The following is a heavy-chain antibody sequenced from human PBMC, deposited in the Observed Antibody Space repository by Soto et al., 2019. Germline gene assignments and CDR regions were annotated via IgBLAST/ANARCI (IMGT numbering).Heavy chain of an antibody. CDR1: GFTFSNYW. J-gene: IGHJ5*02. CDR3: AGGVYELDP. V-gene: IGHV3-7*04. Sequence: GGSLRLSCVASGFTFSNYWMGWVRQAPGKGLEWVANMKQDGSEKYYLDSVKGRFTISRDNAKNSLFLQMNSLRAEDTAVYYCAGGVYELDPWGQGTLVTVS. CDR2: MKQDGSEK. D-gene: IGHD3-16*01.